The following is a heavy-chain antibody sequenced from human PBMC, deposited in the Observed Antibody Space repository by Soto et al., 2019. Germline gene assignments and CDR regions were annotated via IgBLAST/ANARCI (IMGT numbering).Heavy chain of an antibody. V-gene: IGHV4-39*01. CDR3: AGSRTGALDY. Sequence: SETLSLTCTVSGGSISSSSYYWGWVRQPPGKGLEWIGAISYGGSTYHNPSLRSRVTMTADTSTSIASMDLTSLRGDDTAVYYCAGSRTGALDYWGPGALVTVSS. CDR2: ISYGGST. D-gene: IGHD7-27*01. J-gene: IGHJ4*02. CDR1: GGSISSSSYY.